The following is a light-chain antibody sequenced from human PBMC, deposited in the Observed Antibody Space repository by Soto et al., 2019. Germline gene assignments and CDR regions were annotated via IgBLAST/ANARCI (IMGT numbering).Light chain of an antibody. V-gene: IGKV3-11*01. CDR3: QQRSNWPT. J-gene: IGKJ1*01. Sequence: EVVLTQSPATLSLSPGEGATLSCRASQSVSNYLAWYQQKPGQAPRLLIYDASNRATGIPARFSGGGSGTGFTLTISSLEPEDFAVYYCQQRSNWPTFGQGTKVESK. CDR2: DAS. CDR1: QSVSNY.